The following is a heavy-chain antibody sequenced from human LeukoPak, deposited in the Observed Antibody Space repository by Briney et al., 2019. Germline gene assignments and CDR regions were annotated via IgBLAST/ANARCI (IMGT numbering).Heavy chain of an antibody. D-gene: IGHD2-21*02. CDR1: GGTFSSYA. V-gene: IGHV1-69*05. Sequence: SVKVSCKASGGTFSSYAISWVRQAPGQGFEWMGGIVPLFGTPTYAQKFQGRVTITTNESTNTAYMELSSLRSEDTALFYCAAGSTTVVTPRTFDIWGQGTMVTVSS. CDR3: AAGSTTVVTPRTFDI. J-gene: IGHJ3*02. CDR2: IVPLFGTP.